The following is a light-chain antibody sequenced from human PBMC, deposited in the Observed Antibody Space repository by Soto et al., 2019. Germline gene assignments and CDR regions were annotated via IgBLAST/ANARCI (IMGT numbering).Light chain of an antibody. CDR1: QSVDSNY. CDR3: QRYANSLYT. J-gene: IGKJ2*01. Sequence: EKVMTQSPGTLSLSPGDRATLSCRASQSVDSNYLAWYQQKPGQAPRLLIHATSTRATGIADRCSGSGSGTDFTLTINRLEPEDFAMYYCQRYANSLYTFGQGTKLEIK. CDR2: ATS. V-gene: IGKV3-20*01.